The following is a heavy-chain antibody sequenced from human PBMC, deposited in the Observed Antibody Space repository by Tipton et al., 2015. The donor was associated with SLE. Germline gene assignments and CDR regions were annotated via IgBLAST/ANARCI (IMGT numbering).Heavy chain of an antibody. D-gene: IGHD3-16*01. Sequence: TLSLTCTVSGGSISSSSYYWGWIRQPPGKGLEWIGEINHSGSTYYNPSLKSRVTISVDTSKNQFSLKLSSVTAADTAVYYCARGEWGFDYWGQGTLVTVSS. V-gene: IGHV4-39*01. CDR1: GGSISSSSYY. CDR2: INHSGST. CDR3: ARGEWGFDY. J-gene: IGHJ4*02.